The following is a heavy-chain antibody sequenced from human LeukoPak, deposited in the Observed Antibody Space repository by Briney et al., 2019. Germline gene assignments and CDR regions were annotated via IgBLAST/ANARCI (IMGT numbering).Heavy chain of an antibody. CDR2: ISTYGAKK. Sequence: ASVKVSCKASGYTFTSYDITWVRQAPGQGLEWMGWISTYGAKKNYAQKFQGRVTMTTDTSTSTVYMELRSLRSDDTAVYYCARGSGSWSLGLDYWGQGNLVTVSS. D-gene: IGHD2-15*01. CDR1: GYTFTSYD. CDR3: ARGSGSWSLGLDY. J-gene: IGHJ4*02. V-gene: IGHV1-18*01.